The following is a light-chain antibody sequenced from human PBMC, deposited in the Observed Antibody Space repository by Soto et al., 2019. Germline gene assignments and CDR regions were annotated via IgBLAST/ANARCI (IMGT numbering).Light chain of an antibody. CDR2: AKS. J-gene: IGKJ1*01. Sequence: AIQMTQSPSSLSASVGDRVTITCRASQDIRTELGWYQQKPGNAPKLLIYAKSILQSGVPSRFSGIGSGTDFTLTISSLQPEDFATYYCLQDYRYPRTFGQGTKVEIK. CDR3: LQDYRYPRT. CDR1: QDIRTE. V-gene: IGKV1-6*01.